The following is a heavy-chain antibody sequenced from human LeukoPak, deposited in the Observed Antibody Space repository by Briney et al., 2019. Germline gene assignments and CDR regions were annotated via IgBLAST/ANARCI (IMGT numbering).Heavy chain of an antibody. CDR2: ISYNGVNK. Sequence: GGSLRFSGAASGFTFSDYAMHWVRKAPGKGLKWVTLISYNGVNKYYADSVKGRFTISRDNSKNTLYLQMDSLRAEDTAVYYCARAKDGTNILDYWGQGTLVTVSS. CDR3: ARAKDGTNILDY. D-gene: IGHD5-24*01. V-gene: IGHV3-30-3*01. CDR1: GFTFSDYA. J-gene: IGHJ4*02.